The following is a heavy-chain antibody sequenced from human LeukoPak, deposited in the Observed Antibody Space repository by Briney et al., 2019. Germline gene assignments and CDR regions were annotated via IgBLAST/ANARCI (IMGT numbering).Heavy chain of an antibody. D-gene: IGHD6-6*01. CDR2: ISSSSTHI. Sequence: GGSLRLSCAASGFTLSSYSMNWVRQAPGKGLEWVSYISSSSTHIYYADSVKGRFTVSRDNARNSLYLQMNSLRAEDTAIYYCARSEHSSSSFDYWGQGTLVTVSS. CDR1: GFTLSSYS. J-gene: IGHJ4*02. CDR3: ARSEHSSSSFDY. V-gene: IGHV3-21*01.